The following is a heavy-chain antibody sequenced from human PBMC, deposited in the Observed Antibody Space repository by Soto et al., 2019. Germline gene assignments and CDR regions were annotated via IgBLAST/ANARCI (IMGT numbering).Heavy chain of an antibody. CDR2: ISAYNGNT. J-gene: IGHJ5*02. Sequence: ASVKVSCKASGYTFTSYGVSWVRQAPGQGLERMGWISAYNGNTNYAQKLQGRVTMTTDTSTSTAYMELRSLRSDDAAVYYCASSSPRFPDNWFDPWGQGTLVTVSS. CDR1: GYTFTSYG. D-gene: IGHD6-13*01. CDR3: ASSSPRFPDNWFDP. V-gene: IGHV1-18*01.